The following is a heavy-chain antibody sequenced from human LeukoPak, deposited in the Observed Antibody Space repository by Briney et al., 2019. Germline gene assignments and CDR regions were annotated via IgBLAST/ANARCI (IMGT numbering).Heavy chain of an antibody. Sequence: GGSLRLSCAAPGFTFSRDWAHWVRHAPGKGLVWVSRISAVGSITTYADSVQGRFTISRDSAKSTLFLKMNSLRVEDTAVYFCVRRYYEYNVYDRHFDFWGQGILVTVSS. CDR1: GFTFSRDW. D-gene: IGHD5/OR15-5a*01. CDR3: VRRYYEYNVYDRHFDF. J-gene: IGHJ4*02. CDR2: ISAVGSIT. V-gene: IGHV3-74*03.